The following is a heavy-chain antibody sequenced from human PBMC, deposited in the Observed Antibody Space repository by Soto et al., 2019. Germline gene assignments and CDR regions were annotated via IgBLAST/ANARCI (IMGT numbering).Heavy chain of an antibody. CDR1: GFTFSSHW. V-gene: IGHV3-74*01. D-gene: IGHD2-2*01. Sequence: GGSLRLSCAASGFTFSSHWIHWVRQAPGKGLVWVSRINSDGSSTNYADSVKGRFTISRDNAKNTLDLQMNSLRVDDTAVYYCARQETAAILLKYWGQGTLVTVSS. J-gene: IGHJ4*02. CDR3: ARQETAAILLKY. CDR2: INSDGSST.